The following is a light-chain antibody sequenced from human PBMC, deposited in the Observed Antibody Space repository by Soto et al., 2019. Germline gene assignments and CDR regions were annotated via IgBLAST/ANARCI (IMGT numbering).Light chain of an antibody. V-gene: IGKV3-15*01. CDR3: QHYNKWPLT. CDR1: QSVSSD. J-gene: IGKJ4*01. CDR2: GAS. Sequence: EIVMTQSPATLSVSPGERATLSCMASQSVSSDLAWYQQKPGQAPRLLIYGASTRATGIPARFSGSGSGTEFTLTISSLQSEDFAVYYCQHYNKWPLTFGGGTKVDIK.